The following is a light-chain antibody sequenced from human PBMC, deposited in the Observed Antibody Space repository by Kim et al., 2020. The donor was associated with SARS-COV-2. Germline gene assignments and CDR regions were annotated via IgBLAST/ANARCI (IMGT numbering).Light chain of an antibody. CDR3: QNYNSAPLT. V-gene: IGKV1-27*01. CDR2: AAS. Sequence: TSVGDRVTITCRASQGISNYLAWYHQTPGKVPKLLIYAASTLQSGVPSRFSGSGNGTDFTLTISSLQPEDIATYYCQNYNSAPLTLGQGTRLEIK. J-gene: IGKJ5*01. CDR1: QGISNY.